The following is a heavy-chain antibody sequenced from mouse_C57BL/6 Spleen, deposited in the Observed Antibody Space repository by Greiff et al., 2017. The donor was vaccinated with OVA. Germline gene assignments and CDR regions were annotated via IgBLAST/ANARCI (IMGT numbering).Heavy chain of an antibody. V-gene: IGHV1-72*01. D-gene: IGHD1-1*01. CDR3: AKFITTGEDYFDY. J-gene: IGHJ2*01. CDR1: GYTFTSYW. Sequence: QVQLKQPGAELVKPGASVKLSCKASGYTFTSYWMHWVKQRPGRGLEWIGRIDPNSGGTKYNEKFKSKATLTVDKPSSTAYMQLSSLTSEDSAVYYCAKFITTGEDYFDYWGQGTTLTVSS. CDR2: IDPNSGGT.